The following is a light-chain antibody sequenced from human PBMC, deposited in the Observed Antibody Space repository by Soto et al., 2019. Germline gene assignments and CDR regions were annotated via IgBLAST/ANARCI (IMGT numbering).Light chain of an antibody. J-gene: IGLJ2*01. CDR3: GSYTISSTLMI. CDR2: DVT. CDR1: PSDIGAYNY. Sequence: QSVLTQPASMSGSPGQSITISCSGTPSDIGAYNYVSWYQHLPGKAPKVIIYDVTNRPSGVSSRFSGSKSGTTASLTISGLQAEDEANYYCGSYTISSTLMIFGGGTKLTVL. V-gene: IGLV2-14*03.